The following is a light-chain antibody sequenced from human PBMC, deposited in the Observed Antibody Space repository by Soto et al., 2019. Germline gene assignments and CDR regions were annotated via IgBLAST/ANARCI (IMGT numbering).Light chain of an antibody. CDR2: DVS. V-gene: IGLV2-14*01. Sequence: QSVLTQPASVSGSPGQSITISCTGTSSDIGSYNYVSWYQQHPGKAPKLMIYDVSNRPSGVSNRFSGSKSGNTASLTISGLQAEDEADYYCSSFTSSNTYVVLGGGTKLTVL. CDR3: SSFTSSNTYVV. J-gene: IGLJ2*01. CDR1: SSDIGSYNY.